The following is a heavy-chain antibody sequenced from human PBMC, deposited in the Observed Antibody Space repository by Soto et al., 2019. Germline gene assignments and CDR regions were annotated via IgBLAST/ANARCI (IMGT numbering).Heavy chain of an antibody. J-gene: IGHJ3*02. Sequence: SETLSLTCAVYGGSFSGYYWTWIRQPPGTGLEWIGEINHSGSTNYNPSLKSRVTISVDTSKNQFSLKLTSVTAADTAVYYCANLDMITFGGVIGPNDEFDIWGPGIMVTVS. D-gene: IGHD3-16*02. CDR1: GGSFSGYY. CDR2: INHSGST. CDR3: ANLDMITFGGVIGPNDEFDI. V-gene: IGHV4-34*01.